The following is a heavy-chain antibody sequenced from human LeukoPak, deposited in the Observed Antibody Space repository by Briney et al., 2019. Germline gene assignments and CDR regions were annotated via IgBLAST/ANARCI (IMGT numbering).Heavy chain of an antibody. V-gene: IGHV1-18*01. CDR1: GYTFTSYG. D-gene: IGHD6-19*01. CDR2: ISAYNGNT. CDR3: ARGLYSSGCYGEWYFDF. J-gene: IGHJ4*02. Sequence: ASVKVSCKASGYTFTSYGISWVRPAPGQGLEWMGWISAYNGNTNYAQKLQGRVTMTTDTSTSTAYMELRSLRSDDTAVYYCARGLYSSGCYGEWYFDFWGRGTLVTVSS.